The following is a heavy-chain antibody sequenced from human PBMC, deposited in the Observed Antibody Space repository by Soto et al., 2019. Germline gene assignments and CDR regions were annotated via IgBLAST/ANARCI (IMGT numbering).Heavy chain of an antibody. D-gene: IGHD5-18*01. CDR3: ARGFVETAMAFAY. V-gene: IGHV4-31*03. J-gene: IGHJ4*02. CDR1: GASINSGGYF. CDR2: IHYSGST. Sequence: QVQLQESGPGLVKPSQTLSLACSVSGASINSGGYFWSWIRQLPGKGLEWIGYIHYSGSTYYNPSLKSRVVMSMDTSKNDFSLKLSSVTAADTAVFYCARGFVETAMAFAYWGQGALVTVSS.